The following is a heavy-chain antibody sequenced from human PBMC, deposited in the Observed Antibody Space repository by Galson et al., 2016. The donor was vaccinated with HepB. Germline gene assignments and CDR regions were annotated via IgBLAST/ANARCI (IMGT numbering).Heavy chain of an antibody. D-gene: IGHD1-26*01. J-gene: IGHJ5*02. CDR1: GFTFSNYV. V-gene: IGHV3-23*01. CDR3: AKNRATTRHWFEP. Sequence: SLRLSCAASGFTFSNYVMSWVRQAPGKGLEWISAISGSGGRTYYADSVKGRFTISRDNSTNTVDLQMNSLRADDTAIYFCAKNRATTRHWFEPWGQGTLVTVSS. CDR2: ISGSGGRT.